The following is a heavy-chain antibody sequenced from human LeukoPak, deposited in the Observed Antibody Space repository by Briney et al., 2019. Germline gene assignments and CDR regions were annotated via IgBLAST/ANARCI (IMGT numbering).Heavy chain of an antibody. J-gene: IGHJ1*01. CDR3: ARGPSSEYCSSTSCYIHFQH. D-gene: IGHD2-2*02. CDR1: GGSISSSSYN. V-gene: IGHV4-39*01. CDR2: IHYSGST. Sequence: SETLSLTCTVSGGSISSSSYNWGWIRQPPGKGLEWIGTIHYSGSTYYNPSLKSRVTISVDTSKHQFSLELSSVTAADTAVYYCARGPSSEYCSSTSCYIHFQHWGQGTLVTVSS.